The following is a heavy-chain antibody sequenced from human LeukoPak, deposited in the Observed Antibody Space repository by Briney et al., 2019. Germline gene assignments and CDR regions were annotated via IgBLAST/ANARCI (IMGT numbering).Heavy chain of an antibody. J-gene: IGHJ3*02. D-gene: IGHD2-2*01. Sequence: GGSLRLSCAASGFTFSRYAMHWVRQAPGKGLEWVAVISYDGSKKYYADSVKGRFTISRDNSKNTLYLQMNSLRAEDTAVYYCAKDRYCSSTSCSIFDIWGQGTMVTVSS. CDR3: AKDRYCSSTSCSIFDI. V-gene: IGHV3-30-3*01. CDR2: ISYDGSKK. CDR1: GFTFSRYA.